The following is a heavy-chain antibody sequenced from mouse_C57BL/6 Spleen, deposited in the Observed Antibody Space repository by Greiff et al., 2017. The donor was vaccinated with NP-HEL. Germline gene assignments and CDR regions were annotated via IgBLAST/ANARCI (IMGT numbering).Heavy chain of an antibody. V-gene: IGHV7-3*01. J-gene: IGHJ2*01. Sequence: EVKLVESGGGLVQPGGSLSLSCAASGFTFTDYYMSWVRQPPGKAREWLGFIRNKANGYTTEYSASVKGRFTISRDNSQSILYLQMNALRAEESAPYYCARSLGGTVVFDYWGHGTTLTVSS. CDR2: IRNKANGYTT. CDR3: ARSLGGTVVFDY. D-gene: IGHD1-1*01. CDR1: GFTFTDYY.